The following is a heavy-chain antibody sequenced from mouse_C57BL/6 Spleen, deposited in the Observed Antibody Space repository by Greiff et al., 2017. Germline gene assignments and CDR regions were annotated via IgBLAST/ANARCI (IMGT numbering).Heavy chain of an antibody. V-gene: IGHV1-26*01. CDR3: ARNSRGFDV. J-gene: IGHJ1*03. Sequence: EVQLQQSGPELVKPGASVKISCKASGYTFTDYYMNWVKQSHGKSLEWIGDINPNNGGTSYNQKFKGKATLTVDKSSSTAYMELRSLTSEDSAVYYCARNSRGFDVWGTGTTVTVSS. CDR2: INPNNGGT. CDR1: GYTFTDYY.